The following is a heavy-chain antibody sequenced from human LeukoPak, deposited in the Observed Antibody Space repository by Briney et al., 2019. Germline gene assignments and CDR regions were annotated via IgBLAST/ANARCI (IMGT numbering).Heavy chain of an antibody. CDR3: ARAIYDGFDI. V-gene: IGHV3-11*01. J-gene: IGHJ3*02. D-gene: IGHD5-24*01. Sequence: GGSLRLSCTASGFTFRDYYMTWIRQAPGKGLDWVSYISNGGANTYYADSVKGRFTISRDNAKNSLFLQMNSLRAEDTAVYYCARAIYDGFDIWGQGKMVTVSS. CDR1: GFTFRDYY. CDR2: ISNGGANT.